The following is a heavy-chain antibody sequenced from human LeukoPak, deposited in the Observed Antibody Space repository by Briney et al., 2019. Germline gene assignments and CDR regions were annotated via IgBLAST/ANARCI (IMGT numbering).Heavy chain of an antibody. J-gene: IGHJ4*02. CDR1: GFTFGSYS. Sequence: GGSLRLSCAASGFTFGSYSMNWVRQAPGKGLEWVSSISSSSSYIYYADSVKGRFTISRDNAKNSLYLQMNSLRAEDTAVYYCAGTYSGSYPAVWGQGTLVTVSS. V-gene: IGHV3-21*01. CDR3: AGTYSGSYPAV. D-gene: IGHD1-26*01. CDR2: ISSSSSYI.